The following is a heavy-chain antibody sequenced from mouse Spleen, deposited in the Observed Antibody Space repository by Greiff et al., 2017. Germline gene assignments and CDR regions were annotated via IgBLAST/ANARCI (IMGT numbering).Heavy chain of an antibody. V-gene: IGHV1-18*01. J-gene: IGHJ2*01. D-gene: IGHD4-1*01. CDR2: INPNNGGT. CDR1: GYTFTDYN. CDR3: AREGNWALDY. Sequence: VQLQQSGPELVKPGASVKIPCKASGYTFTDYNMDWVKQSHGKSLEWIGDINPNNGGTIYNQKFKGKATLTVDKSSSTAYMELRSLTSEDTAVYYCAREGNWALDYWGQGTTLTVSS.